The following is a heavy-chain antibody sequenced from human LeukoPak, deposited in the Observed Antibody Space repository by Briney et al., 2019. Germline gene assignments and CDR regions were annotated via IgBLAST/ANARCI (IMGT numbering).Heavy chain of an antibody. V-gene: IGHV3-7*03. CDR3: ARGGSYYYDILTGYFFRD. CDR1: GFTFSSYW. Sequence: PGGSLRLSCAASGFTFSSYWMSWVRQAPGKGLEWVANIKQDGSEKYYADSVKGRFTISRDNAKNSLYLQMNSLRAEDTAVYYCARGGSYYYDILTGYFFRDWGQGTMVTVSS. CDR2: IKQDGSEK. J-gene: IGHJ3*01. D-gene: IGHD3-9*01.